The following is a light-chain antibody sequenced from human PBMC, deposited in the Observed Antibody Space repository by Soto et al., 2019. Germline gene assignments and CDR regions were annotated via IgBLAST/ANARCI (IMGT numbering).Light chain of an antibody. V-gene: IGKV1-39*01. CDR1: QSITSH. CDR3: QQSYSTPIT. Sequence: DIKMTQSPSSLSASVGDRVTITCRASQSITSHLNWYQQKPGKAPNLLIYVASSLQSGVPSRFSGSGSGTDFTLTISSLQPEDFATYYCQQSYSTPITFGQWTRLEIK. CDR2: VAS. J-gene: IGKJ5*01.